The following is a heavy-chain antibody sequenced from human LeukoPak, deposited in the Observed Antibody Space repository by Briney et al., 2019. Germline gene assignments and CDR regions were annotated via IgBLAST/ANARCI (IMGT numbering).Heavy chain of an antibody. V-gene: IGHV4-59*01. CDR3: ARGDSGSFSQFDC. CDR2: VYYSGST. D-gene: IGHD1-26*01. Sequence: PSETLSLTCTVSGCSISSYYWSWIRQPPGKGLEWIGYVYYSGSTNYNPPLKSRVTISVDTSKNQFSLKLTSVTAADTAVYYCARGDSGSFSQFDCWGQGTLVTVSS. CDR1: GCSISSYY. J-gene: IGHJ4*02.